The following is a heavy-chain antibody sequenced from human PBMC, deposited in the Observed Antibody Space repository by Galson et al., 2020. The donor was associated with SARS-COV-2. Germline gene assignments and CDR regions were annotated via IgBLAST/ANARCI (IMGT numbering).Heavy chain of an antibody. J-gene: IGHJ4*02. Sequence: GESLKISCAASGFTFSSYAMSWVRQAPGKGLEWVSAISDSGGRTYYADSVKGRFTISRDNSKNTLYLQMNSLRAEDTAVYYCAKGPVLLWFGELSDDYCGQGTLVTVSS. CDR1: GFTFSSYA. V-gene: IGHV3-23*01. CDR3: AKGPVLLWFGELSDDY. CDR2: ISDSGGRT. D-gene: IGHD3-10*01.